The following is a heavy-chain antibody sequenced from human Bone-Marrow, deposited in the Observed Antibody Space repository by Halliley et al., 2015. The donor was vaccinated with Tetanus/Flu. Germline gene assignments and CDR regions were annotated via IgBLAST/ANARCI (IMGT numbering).Heavy chain of an antibody. J-gene: IGHJ4*02. D-gene: IGHD4-17*01. CDR2: INTEGTT. Sequence: QLVQSGGGLIQPGESLRLSCEASGFGVRTNYMNWVRQAPGKGLEWVSFINTEGTTHYTDSVKGRFTISRDNSKNTLHLEMNSLRAEDTAVYYCARGHEYGDSGFDFWGQGTLVIVS. CDR3: ARGHEYGDSGFDF. V-gene: IGHV3-53*01. CDR1: GFGVRTNY.